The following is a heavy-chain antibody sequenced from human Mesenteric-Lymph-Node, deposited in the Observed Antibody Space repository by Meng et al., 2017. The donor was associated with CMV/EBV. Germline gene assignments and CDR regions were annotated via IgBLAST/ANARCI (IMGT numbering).Heavy chain of an antibody. J-gene: IGHJ4*02. CDR3: ARDRGFDLDYFDY. CDR2: ISGSGSST. V-gene: IGHV3-23*01. D-gene: IGHD3/OR15-3a*01. CDR1: GFTFSSYT. Sequence: GESLKISCAASGFTFSSYTMSWVRQAPGKGLEWVSAISGSGSSTYYADSVKGRFTISRDNAKNSLYLQMNSLRAEDTAVYYCARDRGFDLDYFDYWGQGTLVTVSS.